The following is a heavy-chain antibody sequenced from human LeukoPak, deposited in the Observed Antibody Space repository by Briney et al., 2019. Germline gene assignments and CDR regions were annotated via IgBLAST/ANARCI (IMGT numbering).Heavy chain of an antibody. V-gene: IGHV3-11*04. D-gene: IGHD3-3*01. CDR3: ARGDDDYWRGYFSDP. Sequence: GGSLRLSCEASGFTFSDYYMTWIRQDPGRRLEWVSYISSSSSTIFYADSVKGRFTISRDNAKNSLYLHMSSLTAEDTAVYYCARGDDDYWRGYFSDPWGQGTLVTVSS. J-gene: IGHJ5*02. CDR1: GFTFSDYY. CDR2: ISSSSSTI.